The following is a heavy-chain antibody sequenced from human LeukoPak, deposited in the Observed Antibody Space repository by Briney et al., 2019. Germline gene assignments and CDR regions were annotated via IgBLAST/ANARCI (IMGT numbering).Heavy chain of an antibody. D-gene: IGHD4/OR15-4a*01. V-gene: IGHV3-7*03. CDR1: GFTFSSYW. CDR3: AKDSTIDYYYGMDV. Sequence: GGSLRLSCAASGFTFSSYWMSWVRQAPGKGLEWVANIKQDGSEKYYADSVKGRFTISRDNAKNSLYLQMNSLRAEDTALYYCAKDSTIDYYYGMDVWGQGTTVTVSS. CDR2: IKQDGSEK. J-gene: IGHJ6*02.